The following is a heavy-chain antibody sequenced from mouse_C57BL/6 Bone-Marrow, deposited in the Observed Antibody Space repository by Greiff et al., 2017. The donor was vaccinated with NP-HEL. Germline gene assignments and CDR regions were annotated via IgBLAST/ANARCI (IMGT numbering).Heavy chain of an antibody. J-gene: IGHJ1*03. D-gene: IGHD1-1*01. CDR1: GYTFTDYY. CDR3: ARLHYYGTPYWYFDV. V-gene: IGHV1-19*01. CDR2: INPYNGGT. Sequence: EVQLQQSGPVLVKPGASVKMSCKASGYTFTDYYMNWVKQSHGKSLEWIGVINPYNGGTSYNQKFKGKATLTVDKSSSTAYMELNSLTSEDSAVYYCARLHYYGTPYWYFDVWGTGTTVTVSS.